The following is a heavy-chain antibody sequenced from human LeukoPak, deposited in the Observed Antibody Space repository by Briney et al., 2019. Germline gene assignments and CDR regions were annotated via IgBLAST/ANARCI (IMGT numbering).Heavy chain of an antibody. J-gene: IGHJ5*02. CDR3: ARDQRYSGYETFDP. CDR2: ISGSGGST. D-gene: IGHD5-12*01. V-gene: IGHV3-23*01. CDR1: GFTFSSYA. Sequence: PGGSLRLSCAASGFTFSSYAMSWVRQAPGKGLEWVSAISGSGGSTYYADSVKGRFTISRDNAKNSLYLQMNSLRAEDTAVYYCARDQRYSGYETFDPWGQGTLVTVSS.